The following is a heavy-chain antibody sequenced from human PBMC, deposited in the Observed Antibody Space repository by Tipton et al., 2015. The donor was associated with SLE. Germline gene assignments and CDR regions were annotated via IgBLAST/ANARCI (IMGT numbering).Heavy chain of an antibody. J-gene: IGHJ5*02. CDR1: GGSFSGYY. V-gene: IGHV4-34*01. CDR3: ARQWVGATLGWFDP. Sequence: TLSLTCAVYGGSFSGYYWSWIRQPPGKGLEWIGEINHSGSTNYNPSLKSRVTTSVDTSKNQFSLKLSAVTAADTAVYYCARQWVGATLGWFDPWGQGTLVTISS. CDR2: INHSGST. D-gene: IGHD1-26*01.